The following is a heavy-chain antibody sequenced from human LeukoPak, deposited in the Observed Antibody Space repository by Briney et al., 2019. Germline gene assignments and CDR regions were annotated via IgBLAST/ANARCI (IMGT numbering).Heavy chain of an antibody. D-gene: IGHD2-15*01. J-gene: IGHJ4*02. V-gene: IGHV3-23*01. CDR1: GFTFSSYA. Sequence: GGSLRLSCAASGFTFSSYAMSWVRQAPGKGLEWVSAISGSGGSTYYADSVKGRFTISRDNAKNSLYLQMNSLRAEDTALYYCAKANSYCSGGSCYGYYFDYWGQGTLVTVSS. CDR2: ISGSGGST. CDR3: AKANSYCSGGSCYGYYFDY.